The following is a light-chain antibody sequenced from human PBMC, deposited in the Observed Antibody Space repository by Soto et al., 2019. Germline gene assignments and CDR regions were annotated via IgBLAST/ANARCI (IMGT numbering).Light chain of an antibody. CDR3: HQRQSWPRT. Sequence: EIVLTRSPATLSSFPGDRVTLSCRASQYINTRLAWYQHRPGQAPRLLIYQTSIRAAGIPARFSASGTGTDLTLTISDVRPEDFAVYYCHQRQSWPRTFGQGTKVDIK. V-gene: IGKV3-11*01. CDR1: QYINTR. CDR2: QTS. J-gene: IGKJ1*01.